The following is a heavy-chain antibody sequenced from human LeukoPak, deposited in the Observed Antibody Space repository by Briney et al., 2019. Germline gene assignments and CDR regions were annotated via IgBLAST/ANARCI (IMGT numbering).Heavy chain of an antibody. Sequence: ASVKVSCKASGYIFTGFYIHWLRQAPGQGLEWMGWINPNDGVTKYAQEFQGRVTMTRDTSINTAYMELTRLTSGDTAVYYCARVIAGATTWRYWGQGTLLTVSS. J-gene: IGHJ4*02. CDR2: INPNDGVT. CDR1: GYIFTGFY. D-gene: IGHD1-26*01. V-gene: IGHV1-2*02. CDR3: ARVIAGATTWRY.